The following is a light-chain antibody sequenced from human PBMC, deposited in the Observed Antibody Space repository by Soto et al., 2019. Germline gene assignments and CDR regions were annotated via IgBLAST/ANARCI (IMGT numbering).Light chain of an antibody. Sequence: EIVITQSPATLSVSPGERATLSCRASQSVSSNLAWYQQKPGQGPGLLIYGAPTRATGIPGRFSGSGSGTEFTLTISSLQSEDFGVYYCQQYNNWPRATFGGGTKVDIK. J-gene: IGKJ4*01. CDR3: QQYNNWPRAT. V-gene: IGKV3-15*01. CDR1: QSVSSN. CDR2: GAP.